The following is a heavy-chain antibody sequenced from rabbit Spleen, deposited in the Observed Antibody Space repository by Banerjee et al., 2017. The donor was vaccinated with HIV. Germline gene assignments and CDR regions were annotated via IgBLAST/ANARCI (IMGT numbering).Heavy chain of an antibody. D-gene: IGHD2-1*01. V-gene: IGHV1S47*01. CDR1: GIDFTKYY. J-gene: IGHJ4*01. Sequence: QEQLVESGGGLVQPGGSLTLSCKASGIDFTKYYITWVRQAPGKGLEWIGIIYAAKGSTDYASWVNGRFTISSHNAQNTLYLQLSSLTAADTATYFCVRDRANIGGDYGPFYFDLWGQGTLVTVS. CDR3: VRDRANIGGDYGPFYFDL. CDR2: IYAAKGST.